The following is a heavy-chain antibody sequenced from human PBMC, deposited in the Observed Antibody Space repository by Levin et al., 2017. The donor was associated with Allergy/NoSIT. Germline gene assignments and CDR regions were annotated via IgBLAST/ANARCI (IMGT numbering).Heavy chain of an antibody. CDR3: ARRGPILGAAGGRLS. J-gene: IGHJ5*02. V-gene: IGHV4-39*01. CDR1: GGSISSRSYY. Sequence: MSSETLSLNCTVSGGSISSRSYYWAWIRQPPGKGLEWIGSIYYSGSTYYNPSLKSRVSISVDTSKDQFSLRVSSVTAADTAVYYCARRGPILGAAGGRLSWGQGTLVTVSS. D-gene: IGHD1-26*01. CDR2: IYYSGST.